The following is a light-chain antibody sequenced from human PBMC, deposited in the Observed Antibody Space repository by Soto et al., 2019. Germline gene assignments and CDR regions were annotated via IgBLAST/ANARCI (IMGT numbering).Light chain of an antibody. CDR3: SSFTSTITPYV. CDR2: EVT. J-gene: IGLJ1*01. V-gene: IGLV2-14*01. CDR1: SSDVGGYNY. Sequence: QSALTQPASVSGSPGQSITISCTGTSSDVGGYNYVSWYQQHPGKAPKLMIYEVTNRPSGVSNRFSGSKSGNTASLTISGLQADDEADYYCSSFTSTITPYVFGMGTKLTVL.